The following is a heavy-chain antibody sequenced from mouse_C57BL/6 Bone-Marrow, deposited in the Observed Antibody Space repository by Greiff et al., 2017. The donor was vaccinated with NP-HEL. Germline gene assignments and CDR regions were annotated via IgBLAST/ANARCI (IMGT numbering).Heavy chain of an antibody. D-gene: IGHD1-1*01. CDR3: ARGSSPYYYAMDY. CDR1: GFTFSDFY. V-gene: IGHV7-1*01. Sequence: EVKLVESGGGLVQSGRSLRLSCATSGFTFSDFYMEWVRQAPGKGLEWIAASRNKANDYTTEYSASVKGRFIVSRDTSQSILYLQMNALRAEDTAIYYCARGSSPYYYAMDYWGQGTSVTVSS. CDR2: SRNKANDYTT. J-gene: IGHJ4*01.